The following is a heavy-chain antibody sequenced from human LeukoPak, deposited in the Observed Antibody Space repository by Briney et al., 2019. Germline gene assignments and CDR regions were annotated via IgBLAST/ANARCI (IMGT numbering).Heavy chain of an antibody. V-gene: IGHV3-7*05. CDR1: GFTFSNYW. CDR2: INQDGSEK. D-gene: IGHD2-15*01. CDR3: ARDGGGDIVVAFAFDI. J-gene: IGHJ3*02. Sequence: GGSLRLSCAASGFTFSNYWMSWVRQAPGKGLEWVAHINQDGSEKYYVDSVKDRFTISRDNAKNSLYLQMNSLRAEDTAVYYCARDGGGDIVVAFAFDIWGQGTMVTVSS.